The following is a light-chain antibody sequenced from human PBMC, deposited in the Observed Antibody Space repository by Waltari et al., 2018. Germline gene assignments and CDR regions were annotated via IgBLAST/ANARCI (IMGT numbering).Light chain of an antibody. CDR3: TSNAGSNNYV. CDR1: SSALGASHY. V-gene: IGLV2-8*01. Sequence: HSSLPQPPSASGSLGQMLPFSCPGTSSALGASHYLPWYKQHPGTAPKLIIYEVNKRPSGVPERFSGFKSGNTASLIISGLQAEDGGDYYCTSNAGSNNYVFGTGTEVTVL. CDR2: EVN. J-gene: IGLJ1*01.